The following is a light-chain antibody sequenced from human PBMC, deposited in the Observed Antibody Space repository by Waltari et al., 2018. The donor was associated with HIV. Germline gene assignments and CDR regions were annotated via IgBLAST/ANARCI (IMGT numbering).Light chain of an antibody. Sequence: QSVLTQPASVSGAPGHSITISCTGTARAFGDYNYVSWYQQLPGKAPKLVIYDVTQRPSGISHRFAGSRSGTTASLTISGLQAEDEADYYCSSYARNSPWLFGGGTKLTVL. V-gene: IGLV2-14*03. CDR1: ARAFGDYNY. CDR3: SSYARNSPWL. J-gene: IGLJ2*01. CDR2: DVT.